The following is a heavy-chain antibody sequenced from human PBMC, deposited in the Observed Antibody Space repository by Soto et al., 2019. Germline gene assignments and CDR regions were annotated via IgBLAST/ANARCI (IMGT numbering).Heavy chain of an antibody. Sequence: GGSLRLSCAASGFTFSSYAMSWVRQAPGKGLEWVSFISGSGVRTFYADSVKGRFTISRDNSKNTLSLQMNSLRAEDMAIYYCARSAYYYDSNEYPYGYYFDFWGQGTQVTVSS. V-gene: IGHV3-23*01. D-gene: IGHD3-22*01. CDR1: GFTFSSYA. CDR3: ARSAYYYDSNEYPYGYYFDF. CDR2: ISGSGVRT. J-gene: IGHJ4*02.